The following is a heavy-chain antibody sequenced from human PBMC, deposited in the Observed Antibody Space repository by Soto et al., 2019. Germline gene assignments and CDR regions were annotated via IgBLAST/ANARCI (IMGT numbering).Heavy chain of an antibody. J-gene: IGHJ3*02. D-gene: IGHD5-12*01. CDR3: ARDGRGYDFVGRAFDI. CDR1: SGSISSSNW. Sequence: QVQLQESGPGLVKPSGTLSLTCAVSSGSISSSNWWSWVRQPPGKGLEWIGEIYHSGSTNYNPSLKSRVTISVDKSKEQFSLKLSSVTAAETAVYYCARDGRGYDFVGRAFDIWGQGTMVTVSS. CDR2: IYHSGST. V-gene: IGHV4-4*02.